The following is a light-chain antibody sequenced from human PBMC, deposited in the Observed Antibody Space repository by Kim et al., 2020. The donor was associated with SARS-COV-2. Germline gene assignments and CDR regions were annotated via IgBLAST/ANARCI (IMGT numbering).Light chain of an antibody. Sequence: GQSGTISCTGSSSDIGTYDYVSWYQQYPGKAPKLIIYDVTKRPSGVPDRCSGSKSANTASLTVSGLQAEDEADYYCSSYAGSNNGVFGGGTQLTVL. CDR3: SSYAGSNNGV. CDR2: DVT. J-gene: IGLJ2*01. CDR1: SSDIGTYDY. V-gene: IGLV2-8*01.